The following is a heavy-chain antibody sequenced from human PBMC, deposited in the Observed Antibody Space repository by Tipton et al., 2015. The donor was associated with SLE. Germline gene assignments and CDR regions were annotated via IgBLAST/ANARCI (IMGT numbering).Heavy chain of an antibody. CDR2: IIPIFGTA. CDR1: GGTFSSYA. J-gene: IGHJ2*01. V-gene: IGHV1-69*06. CDR3: ARDHSGYYQLTRYFDL. Sequence: QLVQSGAEVKKPGSSVKVSCKASGGTFSSYAISWVRQAPGQGLEWMGRIIPIFGTANYAQKFQGRVTITADKSTSTAYMELSSLRSEDTAVYYCARDHSGYYQLTRYFDLWGRGTLVTVSS. D-gene: IGHD3-22*01.